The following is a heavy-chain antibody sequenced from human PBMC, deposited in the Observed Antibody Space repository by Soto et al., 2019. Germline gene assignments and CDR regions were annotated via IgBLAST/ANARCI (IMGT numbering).Heavy chain of an antibody. J-gene: IGHJ4*02. CDR2: IRQDGSEK. D-gene: IGHD3-10*01. V-gene: IGHV3-7*03. Sequence: EVQLVESGGDLVQPGGSLRLSCEASGFSISSYWMTWVRQAPGKRLEYVAIIRQDGSEKNYVDSVMGRFTISRDNAKTSSYLQMDSLRDEDTAVYYSVTTTGDRAVDYWGQGTLVTVSS. CDR3: VTTTGDRAVDY. CDR1: GFSISSYW.